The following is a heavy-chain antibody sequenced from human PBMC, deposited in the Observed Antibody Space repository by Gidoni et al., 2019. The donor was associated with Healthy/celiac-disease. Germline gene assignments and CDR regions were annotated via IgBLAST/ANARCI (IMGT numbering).Heavy chain of an antibody. V-gene: IGHV3-30*18. J-gene: IGHJ4*02. CDR1: GLTFSSYG. Sequence: VQLVESGGAVVQPGRSLRLSCAASGLTFSSYGTHWFGQAPGKGLEWVAVISYDGSNKYYADSVKGRFTISRYNSKNTLYLQMNSLRAEDTAVYYCAKDGSGCSGGSCYSGFDYWGQGTLVTVSS. D-gene: IGHD2-15*01. CDR3: AKDGSGCSGGSCYSGFDY. CDR2: ISYDGSNK.